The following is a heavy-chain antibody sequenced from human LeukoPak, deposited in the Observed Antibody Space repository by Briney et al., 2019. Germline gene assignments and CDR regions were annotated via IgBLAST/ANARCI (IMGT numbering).Heavy chain of an antibody. CDR3: TTGRGAFDI. CDR2: IKSETDGGTT. Sequence: GGSLRLSCAASGFTFRIAWMNWVRQAPGKGLEWIGRIKSETDGGTTDYAAPVKGRFTISKNTLYLQMNSLKTEDTAVYYCTTGRGAFDIWGQGTMVTVSS. CDR1: GFTFRIAW. D-gene: IGHD3-10*01. V-gene: IGHV3-15*01. J-gene: IGHJ3*02.